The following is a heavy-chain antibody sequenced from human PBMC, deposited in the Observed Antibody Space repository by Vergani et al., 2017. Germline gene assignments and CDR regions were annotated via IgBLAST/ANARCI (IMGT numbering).Heavy chain of an antibody. V-gene: IGHV4-59*01. CDR1: GGSISSYY. D-gene: IGHD3-22*01. CDR2: IYYSGST. CDR3: ARVSDYDSSGYYQEYYFDY. J-gene: IGHJ4*02. Sequence: QVQLQESGPGLVKPSETLSLTCTVSGGSISSYYWSWIRQPPGKGLEWIGYIYYSGSTNYNPSRKSRVTISVDTSKNQFSLKLSSVTAADTAVYYCARVSDYDSSGYYQEYYFDYWGQGTLVTVSS.